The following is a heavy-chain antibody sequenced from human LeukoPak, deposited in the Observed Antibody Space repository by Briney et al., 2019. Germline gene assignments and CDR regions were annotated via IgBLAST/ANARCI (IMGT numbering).Heavy chain of an antibody. CDR2: IIPIFGTA. V-gene: IGHV1-69*13. Sequence: ASVKVSCKASGGTFSSYAISWVRQAPGQGLEWMGGIIPIFGTANYAQKFQGRVTITADESTSTAYMELSSLRSEDTAVYYCARRRDGYRSYYFDYWGQGTLVTVSS. D-gene: IGHD5-24*01. CDR1: GGTFSSYA. J-gene: IGHJ4*02. CDR3: ARRRDGYRSYYFDY.